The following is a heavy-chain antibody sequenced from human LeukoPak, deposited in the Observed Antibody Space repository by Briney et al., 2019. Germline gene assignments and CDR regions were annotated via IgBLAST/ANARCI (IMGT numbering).Heavy chain of an antibody. V-gene: IGHV3-74*01. J-gene: IGHJ4*02. CDR2: INSDASTT. CDR3: AMRYCSGGSCGSVY. D-gene: IGHD2-15*01. Sequence: PGGSLRLSCAASGFTFSRYWMHWVRQAPGKGLVWVSRINSDASTTTYADAVQGRFTISRDNAKNTLYLQMNSLRAEDTAVYYCAMRYCSGGSCGSVYWGQGTLVTVSS. CDR1: GFTFSRYW.